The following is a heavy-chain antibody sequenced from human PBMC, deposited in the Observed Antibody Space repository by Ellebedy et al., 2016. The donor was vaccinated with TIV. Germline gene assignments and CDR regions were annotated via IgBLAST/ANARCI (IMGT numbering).Heavy chain of an antibody. J-gene: IGHJ4*02. CDR1: GFTFSSYW. CDR3: ARALGGGHCY. Sequence: GESLKISXAASGFTFSSYWMSWVRQTPGKGLEWVAQINHDGSEKNYVDSVKGRFTIARDSAKNSLYLQMNSLRAEDTAVYYCARALGGGHCYWGQGTLVTVSS. CDR2: INHDGSEK. D-gene: IGHD2-21*02. V-gene: IGHV3-7*01.